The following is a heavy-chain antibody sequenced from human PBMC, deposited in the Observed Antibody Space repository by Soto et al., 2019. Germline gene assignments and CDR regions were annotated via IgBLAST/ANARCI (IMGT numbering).Heavy chain of an antibody. D-gene: IGHD2-15*01. V-gene: IGHV1-58*02. Sequence: SVKVSCKASGFTFTSSAMQWVRQARGQRLEWIGWIVVGSGNTNYAQKFQERVTITRDMSTSTAYMELSSLRSEDTAVYYCAAPMGYCSGGSCYPHNAFDIWGQGTMVTVSS. CDR1: GFTFTSSA. J-gene: IGHJ3*02. CDR3: AAPMGYCSGGSCYPHNAFDI. CDR2: IVVGSGNT.